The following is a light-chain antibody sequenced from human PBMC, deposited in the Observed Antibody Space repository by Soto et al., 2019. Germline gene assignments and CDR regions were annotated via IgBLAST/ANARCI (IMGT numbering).Light chain of an antibody. CDR3: SSFAGNNNLV. CDR2: EVS. V-gene: IGLV2-8*01. CDR1: SSDVGGYNY. J-gene: IGLJ2*01. Sequence: QSALTQPPSASGSPGQSVTISCTGTSSDVGGYNYVSWYQQHPGKSPKLMISEVSTRPSGVPDRFSGSKSGNTASLTVSGLQAEDEADYYCSSFAGNNNLVFGGGTQRTVL.